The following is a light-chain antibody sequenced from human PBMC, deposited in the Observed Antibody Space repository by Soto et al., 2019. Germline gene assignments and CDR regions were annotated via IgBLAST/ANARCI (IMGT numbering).Light chain of an antibody. CDR1: QSVSSY. V-gene: IGKV3-11*01. CDR2: DAS. CDR3: QQRSNWPLT. J-gene: IGKJ4*01. Sequence: ESVWTQSPATLSLSPGERATLSCRASQSVSSYLAWYQQKPGQAPRLLIYDASNRATGIPARFSGSGSGTDFTLTISSLEPEDFAVYYCQQRSNWPLTFGGGTKVDIK.